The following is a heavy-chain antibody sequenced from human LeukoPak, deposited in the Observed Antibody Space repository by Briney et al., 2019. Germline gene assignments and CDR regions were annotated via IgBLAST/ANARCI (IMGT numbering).Heavy chain of an antibody. V-gene: IGHV4-39*01. Sequence: PSETLSLTCTVSGGSISSSSNYWGWHRQPPGKGVEWVGSIYYIVSTSYTPSLHSRVTISVDTSNNQFSLKLTSVTAADTAVYYCARRLGSRGRFDPWGQGTLVTVS. CDR2: IYYIVST. CDR3: ARRLGSRGRFDP. CDR1: GGSISSSSNY. J-gene: IGHJ5*02. D-gene: IGHD3-10*01.